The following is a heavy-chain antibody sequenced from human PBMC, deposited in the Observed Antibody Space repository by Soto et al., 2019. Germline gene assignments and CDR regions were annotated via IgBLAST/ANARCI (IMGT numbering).Heavy chain of an antibody. V-gene: IGHV4-4*02. CDR1: GGSISSSNW. CDR2: IYHSGST. Sequence: SETLSLTCAVSGGSISSSNWWSWVRQPPGKGLEWIGEIYHSGSTNYNPSLKSRDTISVDKSKNQFSLKLSSVTAADTAVYYCARERRLLDLYYFDYWGQGTLVTVSS. J-gene: IGHJ4*02. CDR3: ARERRLLDLYYFDY. D-gene: IGHD3-3*01.